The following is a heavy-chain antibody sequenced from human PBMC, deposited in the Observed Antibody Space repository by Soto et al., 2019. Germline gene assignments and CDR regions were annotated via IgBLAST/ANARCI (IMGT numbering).Heavy chain of an antibody. CDR3: ARDPPYCTNGVCYTEPSQGMDV. CDR1: GGSISSYY. CDR2: IYYSGST. V-gene: IGHV4-59*01. J-gene: IGHJ6*02. D-gene: IGHD2-8*01. Sequence: SETLSLTCSVSGGSISSYYWSWIRQPPGKGLEWIGYIYYSGSTNYNPSLKSRVTISVDTSKNQFSLKLSSVTAADTAVYYCARDPPYCTNGVCYTEPSQGMDVWGQGTTVTVSS.